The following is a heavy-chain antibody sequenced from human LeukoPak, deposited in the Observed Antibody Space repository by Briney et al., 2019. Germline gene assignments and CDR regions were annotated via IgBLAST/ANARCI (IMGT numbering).Heavy chain of an antibody. V-gene: IGHV4-39*07. J-gene: IGHJ4*02. D-gene: IGHD3-3*01. CDR3: ARSWGYDFWTGNLLDY. CDR1: GASISSTSHY. CDR2: IYYSGST. Sequence: SETLSLTCTVSGASISSTSHYWGWIRQPPGKGLEWIGSIYYSGSTYYNTSLKSRVTISVDMSKNPFSLRVTSVTAADTAVYYCARSWGYDFWTGNLLDYWGQGTLVSVSS.